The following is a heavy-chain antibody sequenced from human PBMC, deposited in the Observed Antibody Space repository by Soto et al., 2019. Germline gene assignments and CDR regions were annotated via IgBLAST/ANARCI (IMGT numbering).Heavy chain of an antibody. D-gene: IGHD4-17*01. CDR2: IAYDGSNP. J-gene: IGHJ4*02. CDR3: ASESGDLDFDY. V-gene: IGHV3-30-3*01. CDR1: GFIFRNYA. Sequence: GGSLRLSCAASGFIFRNYAMHWVRQAPGKGLECLAVIAYDGSNPFYTDSVKGRFTISRDNSKNTLYLQMNSLRAEDTAVYYCASESGDLDFDYWGQGTLVTVSS.